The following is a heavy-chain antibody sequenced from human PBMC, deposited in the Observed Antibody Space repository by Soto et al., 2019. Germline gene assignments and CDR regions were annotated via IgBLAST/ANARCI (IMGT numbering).Heavy chain of an antibody. Sequence: SETLSLTCTVYGGSMNNYYWSWVRQPAGKGLEWVGRIYSDGTTNYSPSLRGRVAMSLDTSKKKFSLHMTSVTAADTALYYCGRGGRINTKSDTKSWDVWGPGIPVTVSS. J-gene: IGHJ4*02. CDR2: IYSDGTT. CDR1: GGSMNNYY. D-gene: IGHD1-1*01. CDR3: GRGGRINTKSDTKSWDV. V-gene: IGHV4-4*07.